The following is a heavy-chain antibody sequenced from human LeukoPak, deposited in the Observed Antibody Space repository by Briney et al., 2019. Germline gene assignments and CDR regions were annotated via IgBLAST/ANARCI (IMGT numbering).Heavy chain of an antibody. D-gene: IGHD2-2*01. V-gene: IGHV1-18*01. CDR1: GYTFTSYG. Sequence: GASVKVSCKASGYTFTSYGISWVRQAPGQGLEWMGWISAYNGNTNYAQKLQGRVTMTTDTSTSTAYMELRSLRSDDTAVYYCAVTPRGGCSSTSCYSFDYWGQGTLVTVSS. CDR2: ISAYNGNT. CDR3: AVTPRGGCSSTSCYSFDY. J-gene: IGHJ4*02.